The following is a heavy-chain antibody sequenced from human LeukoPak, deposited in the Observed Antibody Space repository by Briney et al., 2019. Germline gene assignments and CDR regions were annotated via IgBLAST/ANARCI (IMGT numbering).Heavy chain of an antibody. D-gene: IGHD3-9*01. J-gene: IGHJ5*02. Sequence: SETLSLTCTVSGGSISSYYWSWIRQPPGKGLEWIGYINYSGSTNYNPSLKSRVTISVDTSKNQFSLKLSSVTAADTAVYYCARHRGNYYDILTGYNWFDPWGQGTLV. CDR2: INYSGST. CDR1: GGSISSYY. V-gene: IGHV4-59*08. CDR3: ARHRGNYYDILTGYNWFDP.